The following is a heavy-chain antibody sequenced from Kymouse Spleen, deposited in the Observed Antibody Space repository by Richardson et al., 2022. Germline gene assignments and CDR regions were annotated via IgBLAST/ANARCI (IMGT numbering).Heavy chain of an antibody. Sequence: QVQLQQWGAGLLKPSETLSLTCAVYGGSFSGYYWSWIRQPPGKGLEWIGEINHSGSTNYNPSLKSRVTISVDTSKNQFSLKLSSVTAADTAVYYCARGRGSSWDYWGQGTLVTVSS. V-gene: IGHV4-34*01. D-gene: IGHD6-13*01. CDR1: GGSFSGYY. CDR3: ARGRGSSWDY. J-gene: IGHJ4*02. CDR2: INHSGST.